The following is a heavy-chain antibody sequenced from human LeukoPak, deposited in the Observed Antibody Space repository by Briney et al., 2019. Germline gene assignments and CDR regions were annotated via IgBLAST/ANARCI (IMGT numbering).Heavy chain of an antibody. CDR2: INAGNGNT. D-gene: IGHD6-19*01. Sequence: ASVKVSCKASRYIFTRYAMHWVRQAGAQRLKGMGWINAGNGNTKYSQKFQRRVTITRDTSASTAYMELSSLRSEDTAVYYCARGLSSGWDIVYFDYWGQGTLVTVSS. J-gene: IGHJ4*02. V-gene: IGHV1-3*01. CDR1: RYIFTRYA. CDR3: ARGLSSGWDIVYFDY.